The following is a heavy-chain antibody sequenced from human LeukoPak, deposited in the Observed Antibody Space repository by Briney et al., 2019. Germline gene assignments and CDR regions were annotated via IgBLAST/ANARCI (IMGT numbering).Heavy chain of an antibody. V-gene: IGHV4-59*12. Sequence: PSETLSLTCTVSGGSIRSYYWSWIRQPPGKGLEWIGYIYYSGTTNYKPALKSRVAISVDTSKNQFSLKLSSVTASDTAVYYCARSGPDSGMFWVFDYWGQGTLVTVSS. D-gene: IGHD1-26*01. J-gene: IGHJ4*02. CDR3: ARSGPDSGMFWVFDY. CDR2: IYYSGTT. CDR1: GGSIRSYY.